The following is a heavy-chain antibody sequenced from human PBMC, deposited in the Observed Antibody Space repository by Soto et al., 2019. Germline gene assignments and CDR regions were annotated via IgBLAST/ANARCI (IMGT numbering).Heavy chain of an antibody. D-gene: IGHD3-9*01. CDR3: ARDRGSYDMDFDY. J-gene: IGHJ4*02. CDR1: GGTFSSYA. Sequence: SVKVSCKASGGTFSSYAIGWVRQAPGQGLEWMGGIIPIFGTANYAQKFQGRVTITADESTSTAYMELSSLRSEDTAVYYCARDRGSYDMDFDYWGQGTLVTVSS. V-gene: IGHV1-69*13. CDR2: IIPIFGTA.